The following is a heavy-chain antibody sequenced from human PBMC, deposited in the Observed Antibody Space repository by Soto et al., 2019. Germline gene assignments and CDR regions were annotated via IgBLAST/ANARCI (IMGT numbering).Heavy chain of an antibody. Sequence: GASVKVSCKASGYTFTDYYIHWVRQAPGQGLEWMGWISPKSGSANFAQSFQGRVSMTRDTSITTAYMELRRLKSDDTAVYYCARGTYYGPGYGLDVWGQGTTVTVYS. D-gene: IGHD3-10*01. V-gene: IGHV1-2*02. CDR1: GYTFTDYY. J-gene: IGHJ6*02. CDR2: ISPKSGSA. CDR3: ARGTYYGPGYGLDV.